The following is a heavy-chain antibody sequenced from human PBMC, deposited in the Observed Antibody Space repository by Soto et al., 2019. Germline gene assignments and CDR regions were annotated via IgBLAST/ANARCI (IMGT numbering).Heavy chain of an antibody. J-gene: IGHJ4*02. CDR2: IYYSGST. CDR3: ARGNYGDYVHFDY. D-gene: IGHD4-17*01. V-gene: IGHV4-31*03. CDR1: GGSISSGGYY. Sequence: SETLSLTCTVSGGSISSGGYYWSWIRQHPGKGLEWIGYIYYSGSTYYNPSLKSRVTISVDTSKNQFSLKLSSVTAADTAVYYCARGNYGDYVHFDYWGQGTRVSVAS.